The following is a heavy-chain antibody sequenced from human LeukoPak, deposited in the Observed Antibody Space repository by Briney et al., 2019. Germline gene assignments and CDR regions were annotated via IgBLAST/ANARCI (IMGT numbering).Heavy chain of an antibody. CDR1: GFTFSSYG. V-gene: IGHV3-30*02. CDR3: EKGYGWEASYYYYYMDV. J-gene: IGHJ6*03. D-gene: IGHD1-26*01. CDR2: IRYDGSNK. Sequence: GGSLRLSCGASGFTFSSYGMHWVRQAPGKGLEWVAFIRYDGSNKYYADSVKGRFTISRDNSKNTLYLQMNSLRAEDTAVYYCEKGYGWEASYYYYYMDVWGKGTTVTISS.